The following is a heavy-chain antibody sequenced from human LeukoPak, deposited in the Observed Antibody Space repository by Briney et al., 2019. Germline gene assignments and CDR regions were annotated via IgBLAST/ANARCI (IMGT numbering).Heavy chain of an antibody. CDR2: MNQDGSRK. J-gene: IGHJ4*02. V-gene: IGHV3-7*01. CDR3: ARGRPHGNDY. Sequence: GGSLRLSCAASGFTFSNYWMGWVRQAPGKGLEWVANMNQDGSRKYYVGSVKGRFTISRDNAKNTLYLQMNSLRVEDTAVYYCARGRPHGNDYWGQGTLVTVSS. D-gene: IGHD4-23*01. CDR1: GFTFSNYW.